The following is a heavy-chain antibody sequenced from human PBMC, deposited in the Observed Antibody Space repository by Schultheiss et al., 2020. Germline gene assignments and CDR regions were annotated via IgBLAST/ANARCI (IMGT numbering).Heavy chain of an antibody. D-gene: IGHD2-21*02. CDR1: GFTFSSYD. J-gene: IGHJ5*02. Sequence: GGSLRLSCAASGFTFSSYDMHWVRQATGKGLEWVSAIGTAGDTYYPGSVKGRFTISRDNAKNSLYLQMNSLRDEGTAVYYCARDGENCGGDCYNWFDPWGQGTLVTVSS. CDR3: ARDGENCGGDCYNWFDP. CDR2: IGTAGDT. V-gene: IGHV3-13*01.